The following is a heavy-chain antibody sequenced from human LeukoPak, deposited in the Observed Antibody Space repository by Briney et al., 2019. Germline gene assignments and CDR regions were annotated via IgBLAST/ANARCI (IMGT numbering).Heavy chain of an antibody. CDR3: ARDNWNDVVGY. D-gene: IGHD1-1*01. J-gene: IGHJ4*02. Sequence: PGGSLRLSCAASRFTFSDYYMSWIRQAPGKGLEWISYISGTGSVIYYADSVKGRFTISRDNAKNSLYLQMNSLRAEDTAVYYCARDNWNDVVGYWGQGTLVTVS. CDR1: RFTFSDYY. V-gene: IGHV3-11*01. CDR2: ISGTGSVI.